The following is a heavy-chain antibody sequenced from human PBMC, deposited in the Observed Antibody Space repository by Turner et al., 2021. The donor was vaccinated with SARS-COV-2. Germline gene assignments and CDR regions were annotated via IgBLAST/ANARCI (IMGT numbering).Heavy chain of an antibody. J-gene: IGHJ6*02. Sequence: QVQLVQSGAEVKKPGASVKVSCKVSGYTLTELSMHWVRQAPGKGLEWMGGFDPEDGKTIYAQNLQGRVTMTEDTSTDTACMELRSLRSEDTAVYYCATHYDIVNPYYAPRGYSGMDVWGQGTAVTVSS. D-gene: IGHD3-9*01. CDR2: FDPEDGKT. CDR3: ATHYDIVNPYYAPRGYSGMDV. V-gene: IGHV1-24*01. CDR1: GYTLTELS.